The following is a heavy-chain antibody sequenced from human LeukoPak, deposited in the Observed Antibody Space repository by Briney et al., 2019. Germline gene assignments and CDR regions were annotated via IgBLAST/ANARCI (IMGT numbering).Heavy chain of an antibody. Sequence: PSETLSLTCAVDGGSFSGYYWSWLRQPPGKGLEWIGEINHSGSTNYNPSLKSRVTTSVDTSNNQFSLMLSFVPAADPALYYCARGGERGYCSSSSCRNWHDYWGQGTLVTVSS. CDR3: ARGGERGYCSSSSCRNWHDY. CDR2: INHSGST. J-gene: IGHJ4*02. CDR1: GGSFSGYY. D-gene: IGHD2-2*01. V-gene: IGHV4-34*01.